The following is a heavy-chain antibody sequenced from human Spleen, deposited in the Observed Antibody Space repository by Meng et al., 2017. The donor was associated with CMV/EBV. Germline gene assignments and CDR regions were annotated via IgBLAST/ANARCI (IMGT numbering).Heavy chain of an antibody. D-gene: IGHD2-2*01. Sequence: ASVKVSCKASGYTFTSYGISWVRQAPGQGLEWMGWISAYNGNTNYAQKLQGRVTMTTDTSTSTAYTELRSLRSDDTAVYYCARDPGCGTSCYLDGMDVWGQGTTVTVSS. V-gene: IGHV1-18*01. J-gene: IGHJ6*02. CDR3: ARDPGCGTSCYLDGMDV. CDR1: GYTFTSYG. CDR2: ISAYNGNT.